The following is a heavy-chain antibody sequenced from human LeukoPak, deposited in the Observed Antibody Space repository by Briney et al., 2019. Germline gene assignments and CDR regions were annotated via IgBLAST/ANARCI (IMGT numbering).Heavy chain of an antibody. CDR2: IYYSGST. CDR3: ARLRYRYAFDI. D-gene: IGHD4-11*01. Sequence: KTSETLFLTCTVSGGSISSYYWSWIRQPPGKGLEWIGYIYYSGSTNYNPSLKSRVTISVDTSKNQFSLKLSSVTAADTAVYYCARLRYRYAFDIWGQGTMVTVSS. V-gene: IGHV4-59*08. J-gene: IGHJ3*02. CDR1: GGSISSYY.